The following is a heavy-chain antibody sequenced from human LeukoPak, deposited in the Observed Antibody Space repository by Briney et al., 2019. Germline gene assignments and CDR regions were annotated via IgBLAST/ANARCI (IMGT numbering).Heavy chain of an antibody. CDR1: GFTFKTHA. V-gene: IGHV3-23*01. CDR2: IDDSGVIR. J-gene: IGHJ4*02. Sequence: GGSLRLSCAASGFTFKTHAMSWVRQAPGKGLEWVSRIDDSGVIRSYADSVKGRFTISRDNSKNTLYLQMNSLRAEDTAVYYCAKVTGGDMITYGGIDYWGQGTLVTVSS. CDR3: AKVTGGDMITYGGIDY. D-gene: IGHD3-16*01.